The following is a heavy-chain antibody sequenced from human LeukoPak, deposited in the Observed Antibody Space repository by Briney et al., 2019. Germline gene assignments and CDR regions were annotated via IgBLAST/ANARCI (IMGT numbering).Heavy chain of an antibody. CDR3: AKAMRKDYYDSSGYYYYGMDV. CDR2: ISWNSGSI. J-gene: IGHJ6*02. CDR1: GFTFDDYA. Sequence: GGSLRLSCAASGFTFDDYAMHWVRQAPGKVLEWVSGISWNSGSIGYADSVKGRFTISRDNAKNSLYLQMNSLRAEDTALYYCAKAMRKDYYDSSGYYYYGMDVWGQGTTVTVSS. D-gene: IGHD3-22*01. V-gene: IGHV3-9*01.